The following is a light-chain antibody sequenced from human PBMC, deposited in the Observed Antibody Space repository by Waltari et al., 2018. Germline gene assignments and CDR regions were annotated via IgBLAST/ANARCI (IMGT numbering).Light chain of an antibody. CDR3: QQYNSYSLLT. Sequence: IQMTQSPSTLSASVGDRSSITCRARQGMSKWLAWYQQKPGKAPKRLIYKASTLESGVPSRFSGSGSGTEFTLTISSLQPDDFATYYCQQYNSYSLLTFGGGTKVEIK. CDR2: KAS. V-gene: IGKV1-5*03. J-gene: IGKJ4*01. CDR1: QGMSKW.